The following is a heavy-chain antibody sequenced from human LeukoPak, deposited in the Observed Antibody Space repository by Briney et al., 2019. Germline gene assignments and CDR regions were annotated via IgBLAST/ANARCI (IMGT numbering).Heavy chain of an antibody. CDR3: TTYTFGSPY. V-gene: IGHV3-15*07. CDR2: IKPNSDDGTT. D-gene: IGHD3-10*01. Sequence: GGSLKLSCAASGFTFSNAWMNWVRQAPGKGLEWVGRIKPNSDDGTTDYAAPVKGRITISRDDSKNTLFLQMNSLKNEDTAVYYCTTYTFGSPYWGQGTLVTVSS. J-gene: IGHJ4*02. CDR1: GFTFSNAW.